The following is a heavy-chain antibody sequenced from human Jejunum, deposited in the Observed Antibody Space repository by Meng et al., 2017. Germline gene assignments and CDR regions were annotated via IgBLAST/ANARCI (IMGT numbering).Heavy chain of an antibody. CDR3: TTDPGGRWVDY. CDR2: IKSKTDGGTT. Sequence: GESLKISCAASGLTFNNAWMTWVRQAPGQGLEWVGRIKSKTDGGTTEYAAPVIGRFTISRDDSKNTLYLQMNSLETEDTAIYYCTTDPGGRWVDYWGQGTLVTVSS. V-gene: IGHV3-15*01. CDR1: GLTFNNAW. J-gene: IGHJ4*02. D-gene: IGHD3-10*01.